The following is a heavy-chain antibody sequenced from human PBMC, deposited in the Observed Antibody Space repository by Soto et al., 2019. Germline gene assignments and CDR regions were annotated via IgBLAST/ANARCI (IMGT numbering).Heavy chain of an antibody. D-gene: IGHD3-22*01. J-gene: IGHJ4*02. CDR1: GYSFTSYW. V-gene: IGHV5-51*01. Sequence: GESLKISCKGSGYSFTSYWIEWVRQMPGKGLEWMGIIYPCDSDTRYSPSFQGQVTISADKSISTAYLQWSSLKASDTAMYYCARLNYYDSSAPVPYWGQGTLVTVSS. CDR3: ARLNYYDSSAPVPY. CDR2: IYPCDSDT.